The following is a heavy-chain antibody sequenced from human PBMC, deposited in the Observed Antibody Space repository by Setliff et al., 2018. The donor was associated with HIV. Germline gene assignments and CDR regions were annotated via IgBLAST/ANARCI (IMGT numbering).Heavy chain of an antibody. CDR1: GGSFSGYY. V-gene: IGHV4-34*01. J-gene: IGHJ4*02. CDR2: INHSGST. Sequence: SETLSLTCAVYGGSFSGYYWSWIRQPPGKGLEWIGEINHSGSTNYNMSLWSRVTISLDASRNQFSLKLTSVTAADTAVYYCARGGGPTVVSNFAYWGQGTLVTVSS. CDR3: ARGGGPTVVSNFAY. D-gene: IGHD4-17*01.